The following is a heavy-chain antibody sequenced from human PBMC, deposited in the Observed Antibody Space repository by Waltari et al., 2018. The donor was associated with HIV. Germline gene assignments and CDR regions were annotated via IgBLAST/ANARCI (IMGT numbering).Heavy chain of an antibody. CDR1: TGSIPHLYY. D-gene: IGHD4-17*01. V-gene: IGHV4-39*01. Sequence: QLQLLESGPALVKPSDTLPLTCTFSTGSIPHLYYWGWVRQSPGTGLEWIGTVYSNGVTHCTTSLESSVTMSVDTSKNQFSLTLTSVTAADTALYFCATLRTVTGTIDDWGQGILVTVSS. CDR3: ATLRTVTGTIDD. J-gene: IGHJ4*02. CDR2: VYSNGVT.